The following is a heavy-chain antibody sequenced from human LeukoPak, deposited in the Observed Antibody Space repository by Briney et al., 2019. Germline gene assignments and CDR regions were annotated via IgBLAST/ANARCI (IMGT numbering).Heavy chain of an antibody. CDR1: GFTFSSYA. Sequence: QAGGSLRLSCAASGFTFSSYAMSWVRQAPGKGLEWVSAISNSGGRTYYADSVKGRFTISRDNSKNTLYLQMNSLRAEDTAVYYCAKARYGVGATVDFDPWGQGTLVAVSS. V-gene: IGHV3-23*01. J-gene: IGHJ5*02. CDR3: AKARYGVGATVDFDP. D-gene: IGHD1-26*01. CDR2: ISNSGGRT.